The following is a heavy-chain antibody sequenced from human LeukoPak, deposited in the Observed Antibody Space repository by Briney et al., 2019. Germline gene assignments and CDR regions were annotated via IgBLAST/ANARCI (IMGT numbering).Heavy chain of an antibody. CDR3: AREAYPWYYGMDV. CDR1: GFTFGTYA. V-gene: IGHV3-30-3*01. D-gene: IGHD2-21*01. Sequence: GGSLRLSCAASGFTFGTYAIHWVRQAPGKGLEWVAVTSHDGSNKYYADSVKGRFTISRDNSKNTLYLQMNSLRAEDTAVYYCAREAYPWYYGMDVWGQGTTVTVSS. CDR2: TSHDGSNK. J-gene: IGHJ6*02.